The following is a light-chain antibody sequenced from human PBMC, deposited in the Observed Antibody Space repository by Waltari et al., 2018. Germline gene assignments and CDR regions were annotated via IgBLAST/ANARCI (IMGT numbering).Light chain of an antibody. CDR2: GQN. Sequence: SSDLTQDPAVSVALGQTVRIPCQGDSRRRYYSSWYQQRPGQAPILVLYGQNDRPSGIPDRFSGSTSGNTASLTITGAQAEDEADYYCHSRDTSSTRFFGGGTRLTV. J-gene: IGLJ2*01. CDR3: HSRDTSSTRF. CDR1: SRRRYY. V-gene: IGLV3-19*01.